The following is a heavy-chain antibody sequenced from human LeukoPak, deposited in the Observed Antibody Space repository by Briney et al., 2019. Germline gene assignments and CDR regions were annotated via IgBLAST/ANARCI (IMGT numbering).Heavy chain of an antibody. D-gene: IGHD5-18*01. CDR1: GYTFTGHD. CDR3: ASILSSTAMVRYYFDY. Sequence: ASVKVSCKASGYTFTGHDINWVRQAAGQGLEWMGWMNPNSGNTGYAERFHGRVTMTRNTSISTAYMELSSLRSEDTAVYYCASILSSTAMVRYYFDYWGQGTLVTVSS. CDR2: MNPNSGNT. J-gene: IGHJ4*02. V-gene: IGHV1-8*01.